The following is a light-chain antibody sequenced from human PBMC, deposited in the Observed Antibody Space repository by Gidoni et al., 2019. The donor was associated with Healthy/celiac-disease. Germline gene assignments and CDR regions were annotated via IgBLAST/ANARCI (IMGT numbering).Light chain of an antibody. CDR3: QQYNNWPPYT. J-gene: IGKJ2*01. V-gene: IGKV3-15*01. CDR2: GAS. Sequence: EIVMTQSPATLSVSPGERATLSCRASQSVRRNLAWYQQKPGQAPRLLIYGASTRATGIPARFSGSGSGTEFTLPISSLQSEDFAVYYCQQYNNWPPYTFGQGTKLEIK. CDR1: QSVRRN.